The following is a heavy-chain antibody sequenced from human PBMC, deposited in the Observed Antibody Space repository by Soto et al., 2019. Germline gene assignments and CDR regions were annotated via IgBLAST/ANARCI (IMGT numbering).Heavy chain of an antibody. CDR1: GDSISSGGYS. J-gene: IGHJ4*02. Sequence: QLQLQESGSGLVKPSQTLSLTCVVSGDSISSGGYSWSWIRQPPGKGLEWIGYIYHSGSTYYNPSLRSRGTISVDRSKNQFLLKLSSVTAADTAVYYCARIVWGSYRYYFDYWGQGTLVTVSS. CDR2: IYHSGST. V-gene: IGHV4-30-2*01. CDR3: ARIVWGSYRYYFDY. D-gene: IGHD3-16*02.